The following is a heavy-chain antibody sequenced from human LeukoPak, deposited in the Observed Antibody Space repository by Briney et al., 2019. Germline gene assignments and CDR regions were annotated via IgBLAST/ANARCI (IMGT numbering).Heavy chain of an antibody. V-gene: IGHV3-74*01. Sequence: GGSLRLSCAASGSYWMHWVRQAPGKGLVWVSHINGDGSWTTYADSVKGRFTISKDNAKNTVYLQMNNLRAEDTAVYYCVSFYETYWGRGTLVTVSS. J-gene: IGHJ4*02. D-gene: IGHD2-2*01. CDR1: GSYW. CDR3: VSFYETY. CDR2: INGDGSWT.